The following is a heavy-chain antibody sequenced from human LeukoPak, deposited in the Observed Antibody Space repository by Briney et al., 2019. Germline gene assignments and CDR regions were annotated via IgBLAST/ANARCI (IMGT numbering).Heavy chain of an antibody. Sequence: SETLSLTCTVSGDSMRNYYWAWIRQSAGKGLEWIGRIYRSGTTNYSPSLHSRVTMSIDTSQNYFSLKLTSVTAADTAVYYCARESTRYGSGNYNWFDRWGQGALVTVSS. D-gene: IGHD3-10*01. CDR1: GDSMRNYY. V-gene: IGHV4-4*07. CDR3: ARESTRYGSGNYNWFDR. J-gene: IGHJ5*02. CDR2: IYRSGTT.